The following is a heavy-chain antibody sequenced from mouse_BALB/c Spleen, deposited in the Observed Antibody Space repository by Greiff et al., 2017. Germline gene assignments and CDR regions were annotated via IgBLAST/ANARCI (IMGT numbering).Heavy chain of an antibody. D-gene: IGHD2-3*01. CDR2: ISSGGSYT. CDR3: ARPYDGYFAY. J-gene: IGHJ3*01. Sequence: DVQLVESGGGLVKPGGSLKLSCAASGFTFSSYAMSWVRQTPEKRLEWVATISSGGSYTYYPDSVKGRFTISRDNAKNTLYLQMSSLRSEDTAMYYCARPYDGYFAYWGQGTLVTVSA. V-gene: IGHV5-9-3*01. CDR1: GFTFSSYA.